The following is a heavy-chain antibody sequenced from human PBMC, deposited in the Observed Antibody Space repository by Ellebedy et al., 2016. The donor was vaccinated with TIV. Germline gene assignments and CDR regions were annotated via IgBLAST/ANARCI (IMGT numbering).Heavy chain of an antibody. CDR1: GFTSSSYW. CDR2: IKQDGSEK. Sequence: PGGSLRLSCAASGFTSSSYWTSWVRQAPGKGLEWVANIKQDGSEKYYVDSVKGRFTISRDNAKNSLYLQMNSLGAEDTAVYYCAAKKGATPGGDYWGQGTLVTVSS. J-gene: IGHJ4*02. V-gene: IGHV3-7*01. CDR3: AAKKGATPGGDY. D-gene: IGHD5-12*01.